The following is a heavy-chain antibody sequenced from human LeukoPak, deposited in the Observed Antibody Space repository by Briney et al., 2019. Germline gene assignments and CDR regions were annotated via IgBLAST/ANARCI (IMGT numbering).Heavy chain of an antibody. J-gene: IGHJ6*02. D-gene: IGHD1-26*01. Sequence: GGSLRLSCAASGFTFSSYGMHWVRQAPGKGLDWVAVISYDGSNKYYADSVKGRFTTSRDNSKNTLYLQMNSLRAEDTAVYYCARDVGGTQRSPYGMDVWGQGTTVTVSS. CDR1: GFTFSSYG. V-gene: IGHV3-30*03. CDR3: ARDVGGTQRSPYGMDV. CDR2: ISYDGSNK.